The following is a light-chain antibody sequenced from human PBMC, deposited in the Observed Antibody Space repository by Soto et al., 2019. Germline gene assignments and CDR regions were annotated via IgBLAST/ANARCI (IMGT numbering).Light chain of an antibody. V-gene: IGLV2-11*01. Sequence: QSVLTQPRSVSGSPGQSVTISCTGTSSDVGRYNYVSWYQQHPDKAPKLMIYDVNKRPSGVPDRFSGSKSGNTASLTISGLQAEDEGDYFCCSYAGSSFVVFGGGTKVTVL. CDR2: DVN. CDR3: CSYAGSSFVV. J-gene: IGLJ2*01. CDR1: SSDVGRYNY.